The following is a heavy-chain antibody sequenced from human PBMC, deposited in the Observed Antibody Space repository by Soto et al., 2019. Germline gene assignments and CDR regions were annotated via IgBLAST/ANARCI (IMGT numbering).Heavy chain of an antibody. J-gene: IGHJ4*02. CDR2: IWYDGSNK. V-gene: IGHV3-33*01. CDR3: AREFPDGYYFDY. Sequence: LRLSCAASGFTFSSYGMHWVRQAPGKGLEWVAVIWYDGSNKYYADSVKGRFTISRDNSKNTLYLQMNSLRAEDTAVYYCAREFPDGYYFDYWGQGTLVTVSS. D-gene: IGHD3-10*01. CDR1: GFTFSSYG.